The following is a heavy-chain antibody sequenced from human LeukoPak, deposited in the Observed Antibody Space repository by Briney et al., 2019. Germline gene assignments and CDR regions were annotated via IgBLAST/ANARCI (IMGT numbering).Heavy chain of an antibody. CDR3: ARHLAAAANY. J-gene: IGHJ4*02. CDR2: INHSGST. Sequence: GSLRLSCAASGFTFSSYSMNWVRQAPGKGLEWIGEINHSGSTNYNPSLKSRVTISVDTSKNQFSLKLSSVTAADTAVYYCARHLAAAANYWGQGTLVTVSS. CDR1: GFTFSSYS. D-gene: IGHD6-13*01. V-gene: IGHV4-34*01.